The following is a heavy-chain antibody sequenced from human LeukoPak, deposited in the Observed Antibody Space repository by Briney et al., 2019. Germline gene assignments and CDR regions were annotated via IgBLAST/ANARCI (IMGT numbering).Heavy chain of an antibody. V-gene: IGHV3-48*01. CDR1: GVTFWIYI. CDR2: ITNRTGTI. Sequence: GGSLRLSCAASGVTFWIYIMMWVRQAPGGGVVWISYITNRTGTICYTDSVKGRFTNSRENAKNSLYLQMSRMRAEETAVYYCARVARGHDIGRGYFDYWGQGTPVTVSS. CDR3: ARVARGHDIGRGYFDY. D-gene: IGHD2-21*01. J-gene: IGHJ4*02.